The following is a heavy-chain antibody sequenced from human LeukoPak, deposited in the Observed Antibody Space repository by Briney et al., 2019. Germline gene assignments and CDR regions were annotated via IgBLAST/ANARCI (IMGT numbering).Heavy chain of an antibody. CDR2: MNPNSGNT. Sequence: ASVKVSCKASGYTFTSYDINWVRQATGQGVEWMGWMNPNSGNTGYAQKFQGRVTMTRNTSISTTYMELSSLRSGDTAVYYCASTRIPMLRGPFDPWGQGTLVTVSS. CDR1: GYTFTSYD. D-gene: IGHD3-10*01. V-gene: IGHV1-8*01. J-gene: IGHJ5*02. CDR3: ASTRIPMLRGPFDP.